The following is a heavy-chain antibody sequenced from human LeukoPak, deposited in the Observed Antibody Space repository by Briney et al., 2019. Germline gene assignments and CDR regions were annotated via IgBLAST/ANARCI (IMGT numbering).Heavy chain of an antibody. D-gene: IGHD3-16*01. J-gene: IGHJ3*02. V-gene: IGHV3-23*01. Sequence: GGSLRLSCAASGFNFDQNAMNWVRQAPGKGLEWVSFISGGGAKTFYADSVKGRFSISRDNSKNTVYLHMNSLRAEDTAIYYCAKCSSSYGNDALDIWGQGTMVTVSS. CDR2: ISGGGAKT. CDR1: GFNFDQNA. CDR3: AKCSSSYGNDALDI.